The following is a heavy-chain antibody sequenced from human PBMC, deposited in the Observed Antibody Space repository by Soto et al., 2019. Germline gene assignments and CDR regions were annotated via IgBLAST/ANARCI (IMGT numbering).Heavy chain of an antibody. CDR1: GGSISSSSSS. CDR3: ARMYCGGDCYNWYFDL. Sequence: SETLSLTCTVSGGSISSSSSSWGWIRQPPGKGLEWIGSIYYSGSTYYNPSLKSRVTISVDTSKNQFSLKLSSVTAADTAVYYCARMYCGGDCYNWYFDLWGRGTLVTVS. D-gene: IGHD2-21*02. V-gene: IGHV4-39*01. J-gene: IGHJ2*01. CDR2: IYYSGST.